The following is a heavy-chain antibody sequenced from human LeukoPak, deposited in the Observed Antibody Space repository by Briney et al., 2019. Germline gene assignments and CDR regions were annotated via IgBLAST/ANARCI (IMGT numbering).Heavy chain of an antibody. CDR2: INTNTGNP. CDR1: GYTFTSYA. CDR3: ARGIAAAGYNWFDP. D-gene: IGHD6-13*01. Sequence: ASVKVSCRASGYTFTSYAMNWVRQAPGQGLEWMGWINTNTGNPTYAQGFTGRFVFSLDTSVSTAYLQISSLKAGDTAVYYCARGIAAAGYNWFDPWGQGTLVTVSS. V-gene: IGHV7-4-1*02. J-gene: IGHJ5*02.